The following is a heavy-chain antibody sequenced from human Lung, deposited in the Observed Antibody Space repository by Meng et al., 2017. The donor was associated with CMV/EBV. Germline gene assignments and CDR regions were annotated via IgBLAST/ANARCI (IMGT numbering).Heavy chain of an antibody. Sequence: SXKISXTASGFTFGDNAMNWVRQAPGKGLEWVGFIRSKAYGGTTEYAASVEGRFTISRDDSKSIAYLQMNSLKTEDTAVYYCSRFRGYPLYYYALDVWGQGTXVTVSS. CDR3: SRFRGYPLYYYALDV. J-gene: IGHJ6*02. D-gene: IGHD5-18*01. CDR2: IRSKAYGGTT. CDR1: GFTFGDNA. V-gene: IGHV3-49*04.